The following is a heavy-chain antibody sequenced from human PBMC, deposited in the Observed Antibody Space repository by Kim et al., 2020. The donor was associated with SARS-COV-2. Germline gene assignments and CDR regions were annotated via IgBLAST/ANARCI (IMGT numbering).Heavy chain of an antibody. D-gene: IGHD3-9*01. CDR1: GFTFSSYG. CDR3: AKGVLRYFDWRNWFVP. Sequence: GGSLRLSCAASGFTFSSYGMHWVRQAPGKGLEWVAVITYDGSNKYYADSVKGRFTISRDNSKNTLYLQMNSLRAEDTAVYYCAKGVLRYFDWRNWFVPWGQGTLVTVSS. V-gene: IGHV3-30*18. CDR2: ITYDGSNK. J-gene: IGHJ5*02.